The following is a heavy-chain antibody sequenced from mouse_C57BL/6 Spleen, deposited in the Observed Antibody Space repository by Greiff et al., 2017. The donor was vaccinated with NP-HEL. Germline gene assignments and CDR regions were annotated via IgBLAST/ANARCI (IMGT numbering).Heavy chain of an antibody. Sequence: VQLQQSGPELVKPGDSVKIPCKASGYTFTDYNMDWVKQSQGKSLEWIGDINPNNGGTIYNQKFKGKGTLTVDKSSSTAYMELRSLTSEDTAVYYCARSGGSSYDYAMDYWGQGTSVTVSS. V-gene: IGHV1-18*01. CDR1: GYTFTDYN. CDR3: ARSGGSSYDYAMDY. J-gene: IGHJ4*01. D-gene: IGHD1-1*01. CDR2: INPNNGGT.